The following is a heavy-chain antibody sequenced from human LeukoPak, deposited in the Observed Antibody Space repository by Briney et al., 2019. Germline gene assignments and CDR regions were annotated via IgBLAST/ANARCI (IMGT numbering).Heavy chain of an antibody. V-gene: IGHV3-74*01. CDR3: ARTKDYSSGWYGY. D-gene: IGHD6-19*01. J-gene: IGHJ4*02. CDR2: INSDGSST. Sequence: GGSLRLSYAASGFTFNSYWMHWVCQAPGKGLVWVSRINSDGSSTSYADSVKGRFTISRDNAKNTLYLQMNSLRAEDTAVYYCARTKDYSSGWYGYWGQGTLVTVSS. CDR1: GFTFNSYW.